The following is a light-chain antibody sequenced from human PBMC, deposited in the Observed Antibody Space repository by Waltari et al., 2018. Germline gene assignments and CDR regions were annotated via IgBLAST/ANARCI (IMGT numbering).Light chain of an antibody. CDR3: HQYGRSPPWT. J-gene: IGKJ1*01. Sequence: EIVLTQSPGTLSLSPGERATLSCRASQSVHSTTLAWYQQKPGQAPRLVIYDASSRATGIPDRFRGSGSGTDFTLTSSRLEPEDFAVYYCHQYGRSPPWTFGQGTKVEIK. CDR1: QSVHSTT. V-gene: IGKV3-20*01. CDR2: DAS.